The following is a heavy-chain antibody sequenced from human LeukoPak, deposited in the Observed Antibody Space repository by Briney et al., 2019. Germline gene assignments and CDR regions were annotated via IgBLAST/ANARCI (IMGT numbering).Heavy chain of an antibody. Sequence: GGSLRLSCAASGFTFSSYSMNWVRQAPGKGLEWVSSISSSSSYIYYADSVKGRFTISRDNAKNSLYLQMNSLRAEDTAVYYCARDFRAAAGHLDYWGQGTLVTVSS. J-gene: IGHJ4*02. CDR3: ARDFRAAAGHLDY. CDR1: GFTFSSYS. CDR2: ISSSSSYI. D-gene: IGHD6-13*01. V-gene: IGHV3-21*01.